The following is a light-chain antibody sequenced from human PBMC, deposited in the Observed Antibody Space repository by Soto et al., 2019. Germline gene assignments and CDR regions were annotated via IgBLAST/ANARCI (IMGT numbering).Light chain of an antibody. CDR3: QQPEV. CDR1: QSVITS. V-gene: IGKV3-11*01. Sequence: ETVLTQSPATLSLSPGERATLSCRASQSVITSLAWYQQKPGQPPRLLIYDASYRATGVPTRFSGSGSGTDFTLTISSLELEDFAVYYCQQPEVFGQGTRLEMK. J-gene: IGKJ5*01. CDR2: DAS.